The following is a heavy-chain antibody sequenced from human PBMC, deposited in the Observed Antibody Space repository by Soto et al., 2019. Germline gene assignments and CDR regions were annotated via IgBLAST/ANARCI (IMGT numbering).Heavy chain of an antibody. D-gene: IGHD3-10*01. CDR1: GYTFTSYG. CDR3: ARDPKLLLFGELGEDGMDV. CDR2: ISAYNGNT. J-gene: IGHJ6*02. V-gene: IGHV1-18*04. Sequence: QVQLVQSGAEVKKPGASVKVSCKASGYTFTSYGISWGRQAPGQGLEGMGWISAYNGNTNYAQKLQGTVTMTTDTSTSTAYMEMRSLRSDDTAVYYCARDPKLLLFGELGEDGMDVWGPGTTVTVSS.